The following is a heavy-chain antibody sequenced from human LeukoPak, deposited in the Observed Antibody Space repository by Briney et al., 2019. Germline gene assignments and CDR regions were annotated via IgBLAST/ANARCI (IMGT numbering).Heavy chain of an antibody. J-gene: IGHJ6*03. CDR1: GYSISSGYY. CDR2: IYHSGST. V-gene: IGHV4-38-2*01. Sequence: SETLSLTCAVSGYSISSGYYWGWIRQPPGKGLEWIGSIYHSGSTYYNPSLKSRVTISVDTSKNQFSLKLSSVTAADTAVYYCASRSVPYCSSTSCYDYYYYYMDVWGQGTLVTVSS. D-gene: IGHD2-2*01. CDR3: ASRSVPYCSSTSCYDYYYYYMDV.